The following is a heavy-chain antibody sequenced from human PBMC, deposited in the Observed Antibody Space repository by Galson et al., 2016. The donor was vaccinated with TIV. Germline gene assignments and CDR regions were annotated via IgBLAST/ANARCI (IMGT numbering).Heavy chain of an antibody. CDR3: ARSPMSPFDL. CDR2: IDQSGNT. J-gene: IGHJ2*01. D-gene: IGHD5/OR15-5a*01. Sequence: SETLSLTCAVYGGPFSGYYWSWIRQTPGKGLEWIGEIDQSGNTRYNLSLKSRVTISLDMSKNQFSLKLTSVTAADTAMYYCARSPMSPFDLWGRGTLVTVYS. CDR1: GGPFSGYY. V-gene: IGHV4-34*01.